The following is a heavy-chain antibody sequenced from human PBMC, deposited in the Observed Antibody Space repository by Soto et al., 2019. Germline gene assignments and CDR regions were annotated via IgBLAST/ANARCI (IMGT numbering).Heavy chain of an antibody. Sequence: EVQLVESGGGLVQPGGSLRLSCAASGFIFSTYSMFWVRQAPGKGLVWVSRINSGGSGTIYADSVKGRFTISRDDATNTLSLQMNSLSVEDTAVYYCARGISGTFDYWGQGTLVTVSS. CDR2: INSGGSGT. CDR1: GFIFSTYS. J-gene: IGHJ4*01. V-gene: IGHV3-74*01. D-gene: IGHD1-20*01. CDR3: ARGISGTFDY.